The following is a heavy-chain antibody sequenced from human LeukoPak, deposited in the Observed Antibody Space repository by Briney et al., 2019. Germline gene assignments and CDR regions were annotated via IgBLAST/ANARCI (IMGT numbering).Heavy chain of an antibody. CDR2: IYYSGST. D-gene: IGHD2-15*01. CDR3: ARDLEVAATWSAFDI. V-gene: IGHV4-31*03. Sequence: SETLSLTCTVSGGSISSGGYYWSWIRQHPGKGLEWIGYIYYSGSTYHNPSLKSRVTISVDTSKNQFSLKLSSVTAADTAVYYCARDLEVAATWSAFDIWGQGTMVTVSS. CDR1: GGSISSGGYY. J-gene: IGHJ3*02.